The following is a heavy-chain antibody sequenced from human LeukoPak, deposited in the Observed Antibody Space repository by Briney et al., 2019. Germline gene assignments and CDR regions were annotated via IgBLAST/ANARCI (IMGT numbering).Heavy chain of an antibody. J-gene: IGHJ4*02. CDR2: ISWNSGSI. V-gene: IGHV3-9*01. CDR3: AKSRSYQYYFDY. CDR1: GFTFDDYA. Sequence: GRSLRLSCAASGFTFDDYAMHWVRQAPGKGLEWVSGISWNSGSIGYADSVKGRFTISRDNSKNTLYLQMNSLRAEDTAVYYCAKSRSYQYYFDYWGQGTLVTVSS. D-gene: IGHD1-26*01.